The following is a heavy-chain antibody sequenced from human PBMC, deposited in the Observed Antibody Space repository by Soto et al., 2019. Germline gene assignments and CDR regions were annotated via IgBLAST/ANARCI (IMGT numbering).Heavy chain of an antibody. D-gene: IGHD2-2*01. CDR1: GGTFSSYA. J-gene: IGHJ6*02. Sequence: QVQLVQSGAEVKKPGSSVKVSCKASGGTFSSYAISWVRQAPGQGLEWMGGIIPIFGTANYAQKFQGRVTLTAGESTSTAYMELSSLRSEDTAVYYCARGGGEYQLLYPGMDVWGQGTKVTVSS. CDR2: IIPIFGTA. V-gene: IGHV1-69*12. CDR3: ARGGGEYQLLYPGMDV.